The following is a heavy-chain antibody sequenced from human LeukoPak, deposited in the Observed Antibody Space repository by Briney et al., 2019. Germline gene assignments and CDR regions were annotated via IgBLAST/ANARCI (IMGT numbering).Heavy chain of an antibody. CDR1: GYSISSGYY. V-gene: IGHV4-38-2*02. Sequence: SETLSLTCTVSGYSISSGYYWGWIRQPPGKGLEWIGSIYHSGSTNYNPSLKSRVTISVDTSKNQFSLKLSSVTAADTAVYYCARVGGGGVPYWGQGTLVTVSS. CDR2: IYHSGST. D-gene: IGHD3-16*01. J-gene: IGHJ4*02. CDR3: ARVGGGGVPY.